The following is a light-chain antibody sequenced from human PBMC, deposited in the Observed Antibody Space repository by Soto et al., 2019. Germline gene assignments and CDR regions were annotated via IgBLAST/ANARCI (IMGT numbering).Light chain of an antibody. CDR1: SGHSSYA. V-gene: IGLV4-69*01. Sequence: QSVLTQSPSASASLGASVKLTCTLSSGHSSYAIAWHQQQPGKGPRYLMKVNSDGSHNKGDGIPDRFSGSSSGAERSLTISSLQSEDEADSYCQTWGTGIQVFGGGTKLT. CDR2: VNSDGSH. CDR3: QTWGTGIQV. J-gene: IGLJ2*01.